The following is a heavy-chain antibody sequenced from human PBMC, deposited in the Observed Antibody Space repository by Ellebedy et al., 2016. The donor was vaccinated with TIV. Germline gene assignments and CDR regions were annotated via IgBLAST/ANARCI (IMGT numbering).Heavy chain of an antibody. CDR2: INHSGSA. J-gene: IGHJ4*02. CDR3: AKTLDTYYFDS. CDR1: GGSFSANY. Sequence: SETLSLTXAVYGGSFSANYWSWIRQSPGKGLEWIGEINHSGSANYNPSLKSRVTISVDTPKNQFSLKLRSVAAADTALYYCAKTLDTYYFDSWGQGTLVTVSS. D-gene: IGHD1-1*01. V-gene: IGHV4-34*01.